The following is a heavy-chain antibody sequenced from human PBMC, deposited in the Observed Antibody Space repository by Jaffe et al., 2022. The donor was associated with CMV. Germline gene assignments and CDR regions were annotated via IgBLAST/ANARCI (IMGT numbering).Heavy chain of an antibody. J-gene: IGHJ4*02. Sequence: QVQLQQWGAGLLKPSETLSLTCAVYGGSFSGYYWSWIRQPPGKGLEWIGEINHSGSTNYNPSLKSRVTISVDTSKNQFSLKLSSVTAADTAVYYCARALSIAAASHPFDYWGQGTLVTVSS. CDR3: ARALSIAAASHPFDY. D-gene: IGHD6-13*01. CDR1: GGSFSGYY. V-gene: IGHV4-34*01. CDR2: INHSGST.